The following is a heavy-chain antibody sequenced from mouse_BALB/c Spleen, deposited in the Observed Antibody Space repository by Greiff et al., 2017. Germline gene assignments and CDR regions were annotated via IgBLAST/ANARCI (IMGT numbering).Heavy chain of an antibody. V-gene: IGHV6-6*02. CDR2: IRLKSNNYAT. CDR1: GFTFSNYW. CDR3: TRHYYGSRGTYWYFDV. J-gene: IGHJ1*01. Sequence: EVKVEESGGGLVQPGGSMKLSCVASGFTFSNYWMNWVRQSPEKGLEWVAEIRLKSNNYATHYAESVKGRFTISRDDSKSSVYLQMNNLRAEDTGIYYCTRHYYGSRGTYWYFDVWGAGTTVTVSS. D-gene: IGHD1-1*01.